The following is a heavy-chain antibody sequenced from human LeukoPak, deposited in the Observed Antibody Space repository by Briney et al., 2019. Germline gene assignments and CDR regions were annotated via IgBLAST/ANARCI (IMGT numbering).Heavy chain of an antibody. CDR2: IYYSGST. D-gene: IGHD3-22*01. J-gene: IGHJ3*02. CDR3: ASRTDYYDTSGPAFDI. Sequence: PSQTLSLTCTVSGGSISSGSYYWGWIRQPPGKGLEWIGNIYYSGSTYYNPSLKSRVTISVDTSKNHFSLNLNSVTAADTAVYYCASRTDYYDTSGPAFDIWGQGTMVTVSS. V-gene: IGHV4-39*07. CDR1: GGSISSGSYY.